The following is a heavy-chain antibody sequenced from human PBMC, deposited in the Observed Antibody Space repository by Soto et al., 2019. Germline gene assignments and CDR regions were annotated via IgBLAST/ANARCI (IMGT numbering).Heavy chain of an antibody. CDR2: ISGSGGST. CDR3: ATSPYYEYVWGSYRQDY. Sequence: EVQLLESGGGLVQPGGSLRLSCAVSGFTFSSYAMSWVRQAPGKGLEWVSAISGSGGSTYYADSVKGRFTISRDNSKNTLYLQMNSLRAEDTAVYYFATSPYYEYVWGSYRQDYWGQGTLVTVSS. J-gene: IGHJ4*02. CDR1: GFTFSSYA. V-gene: IGHV3-23*01. D-gene: IGHD3-16*02.